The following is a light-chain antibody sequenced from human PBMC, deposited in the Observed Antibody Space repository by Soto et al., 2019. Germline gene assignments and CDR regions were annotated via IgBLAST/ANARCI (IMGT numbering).Light chain of an antibody. J-gene: IGLJ1*01. V-gene: IGLV2-14*01. CDR1: SSDVGGFEY. CDR3: QSCDSSLSGSGV. CDR2: DVT. Sequence: QSALSQPASVSGSPGQSITISCTGTSSDVGGFEYVSWYQHQPGKAPKLIIYDVTKRPSGVPDRFSGSKSGTSASLAITGLQAEDEADYYCQSCDSSLSGSGVFGTGTKLTVL.